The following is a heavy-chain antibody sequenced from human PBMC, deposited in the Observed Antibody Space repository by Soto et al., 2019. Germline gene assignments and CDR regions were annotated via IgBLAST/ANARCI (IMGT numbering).Heavy chain of an antibody. CDR3: ARDTWIQLWLHYYYGMDV. D-gene: IGHD5-18*01. Sequence: GASVKVSCKASGYTFTGYYMHWVRQAPGQGLEWMGWINPNSGGTNYAQKFQGRVTMTRDTSISTAYMELSRLRSDDTAVYYCARDTWIQLWLHYYYGMDVWGQGTTVTVSS. CDR1: GYTFTGYY. V-gene: IGHV1-2*02. J-gene: IGHJ6*02. CDR2: INPNSGGT.